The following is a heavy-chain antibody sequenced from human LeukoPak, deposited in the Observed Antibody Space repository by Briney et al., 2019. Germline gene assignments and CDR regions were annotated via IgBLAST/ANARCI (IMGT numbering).Heavy chain of an antibody. V-gene: IGHV4-30-2*01. Sequence: SQTLSLTCAVSGGSISSGGYSWSWIRQPPGKGLEWIGYIYHSGSTYYNPSPKSRVTISVDRSKNQFSLKLSSVTAADTAVYYCARLYGDYDYWGQGTLVTVSS. CDR1: GGSISSGGYS. CDR3: ARLYGDYDY. J-gene: IGHJ4*02. D-gene: IGHD4-17*01. CDR2: IYHSGST.